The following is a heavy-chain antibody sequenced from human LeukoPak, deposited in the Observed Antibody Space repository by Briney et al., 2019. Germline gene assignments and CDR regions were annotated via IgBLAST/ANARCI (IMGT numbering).Heavy chain of an antibody. CDR3: ARLENYYGSGSYVFDY. D-gene: IGHD3-10*01. V-gene: IGHV4-59*01. CDR1: GGSISSYY. CDR2: IYYSGST. Sequence: TASETLSLTCTVSGGSISSYYWSWIRQPPGKGLEWIGYIYYSGSTNYNPSLKSRVTISVDTSKNQFSLKLSSVTAADTAVYYCARLENYYGSGSYVFDYWGQGTLVTVSS. J-gene: IGHJ4*02.